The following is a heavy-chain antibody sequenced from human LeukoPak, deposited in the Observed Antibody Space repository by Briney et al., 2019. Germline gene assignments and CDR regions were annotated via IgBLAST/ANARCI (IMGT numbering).Heavy chain of an antibody. V-gene: IGHV3-66*01. CDR2: IYIGGST. D-gene: IGHD5-12*01. CDR1: GFTVSSNY. Sequence: GGSLRLSCAASGFTVSSNYMSWVRQAPGKGLEWVSVIYIGGSTYYTDPVKGRFTISRDNSKNTLYLQMHSLRAEDTAVYYCARDAGGYSGYDYWGQGTLVTVSS. J-gene: IGHJ4*02. CDR3: ARDAGGYSGYDY.